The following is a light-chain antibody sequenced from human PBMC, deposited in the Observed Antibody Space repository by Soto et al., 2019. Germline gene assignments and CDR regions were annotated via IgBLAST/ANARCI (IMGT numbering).Light chain of an antibody. Sequence: DIQMTQSPSTLSASVGDRVTITCRASQSISNWLAWYQQKPGKAPKLLIYKASSLESGVPSRFSGSASGTEFTLTISSLQPDDFATYYCQQYDTYSWTFGQGTNVEIK. CDR1: QSISNW. J-gene: IGKJ1*01. V-gene: IGKV1-5*03. CDR3: QQYDTYSWT. CDR2: KAS.